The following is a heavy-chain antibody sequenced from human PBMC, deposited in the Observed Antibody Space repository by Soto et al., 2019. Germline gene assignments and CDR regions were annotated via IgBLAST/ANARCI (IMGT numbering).Heavy chain of an antibody. V-gene: IGHV4-34*01. D-gene: IGHD3-10*01. J-gene: IGHJ4*02. CDR2: INHSGST. CDR3: ARGWFGGPF. Sequence: QVQLQQWGAGLLKPSETLSLTCAVYGGSFSGYYWSWIRQPPGKGLEWIGEINHSGSTNYNPSLKRRVTISVDTSKNQFSLKLSSVSAADTAVYYCARGWFGGPFWSQGTLVTVSS. CDR1: GGSFSGYY.